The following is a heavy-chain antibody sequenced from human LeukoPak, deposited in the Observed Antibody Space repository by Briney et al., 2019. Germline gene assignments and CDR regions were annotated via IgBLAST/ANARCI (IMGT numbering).Heavy chain of an antibody. CDR2: ISGFRGNT. J-gene: IGHJ3*02. D-gene: IGHD3-22*01. CDR3: ARDFLSYDGTENHYEDTFDI. Sequence: GASVKVSCKASGYTFSSYGISWVRQAPGQGLEWMGWISGFRGNTNYAQNLRGRVTMTTDTSTTTAYMELRSLNSDDTAAYYCARDFLSYDGTENHYEDTFDIWGQGTMVTVSS. CDR1: GYTFSSYG. V-gene: IGHV1-18*01.